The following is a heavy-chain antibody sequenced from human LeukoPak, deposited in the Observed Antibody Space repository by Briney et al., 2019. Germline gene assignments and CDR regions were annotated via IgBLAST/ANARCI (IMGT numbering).Heavy chain of an antibody. CDR2: TYYRSKWYN. V-gene: IGHV6-1*01. CDR3: ARFVDDAYDI. D-gene: IGHD5-24*01. CDR1: GDSFSSNSAA. J-gene: IGHJ3*02. Sequence: SQTLSLTCALSGDSFSSNSAAWNWIRQSPSRGLEWLGRTYYRSKWYNDYAVSVKSRMTINPDTSKNQFSLHLNSVTPEDTAVYYCARFVDDAYDIWGQGTMVTVSS.